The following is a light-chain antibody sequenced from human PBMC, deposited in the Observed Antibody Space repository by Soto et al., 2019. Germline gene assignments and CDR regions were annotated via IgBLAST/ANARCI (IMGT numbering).Light chain of an antibody. Sequence: EFVLTQSPGTLSLSPWERATLSCRATQSISSNSLAWYQQKPGQAPRLFIYGASSRATGIPDRFSGGGSGTHFTLTISRLEPEDFALYYCQQYGSSPRITFGQGTRLEIK. CDR3: QQYGSSPRIT. CDR2: GAS. CDR1: QSISSNS. J-gene: IGKJ5*01. V-gene: IGKV3-20*01.